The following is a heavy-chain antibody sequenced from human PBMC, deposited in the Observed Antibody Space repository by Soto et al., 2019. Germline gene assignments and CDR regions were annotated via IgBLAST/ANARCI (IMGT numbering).Heavy chain of an antibody. D-gene: IGHD1-7*01. CDR3: ARWNYGPTY. V-gene: IGHV5-51*01. Sequence: GESLKISCRASGYSFRNYWIGWVLQIPGKGLEWMGIIFPGDSDARYSPSFQGQVTISADESITTAYLQWNTLKASDTAMYYCARWNYGPTYWGQGTLVTGS. J-gene: IGHJ4*02. CDR1: GYSFRNYW. CDR2: IFPGDSDA.